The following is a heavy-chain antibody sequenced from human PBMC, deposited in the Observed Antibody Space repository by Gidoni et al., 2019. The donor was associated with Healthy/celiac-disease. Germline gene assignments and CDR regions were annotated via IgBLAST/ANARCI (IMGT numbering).Heavy chain of an antibody. V-gene: IGHV4-39*01. J-gene: IGHJ4*02. Sequence: QLQLQESGPGLVKPSETLSLTCTVSGGSISSSSYYWGWIRQPPGKGLEWIGSIYYSGSTYYNPSLKSRVTISVDTSKNQFSLKLSSVTAADTAVYYCARQAGVGATTSYWGQGTLVTVSS. CDR3: ARQAGVGATTSY. CDR1: GGSISSSSYY. CDR2: IYYSGST. D-gene: IGHD1-26*01.